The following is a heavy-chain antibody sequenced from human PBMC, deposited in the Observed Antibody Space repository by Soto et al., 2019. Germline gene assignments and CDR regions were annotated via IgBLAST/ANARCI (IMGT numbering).Heavy chain of an antibody. V-gene: IGHV3-23*01. Sequence: EVQVLDSGGGLVQPGGSLRLSCSTSEFTFSAYAMTWVRQPPGEGLEWVASISGSGGDTSYSDSVKGRFSIFRDNSKNTLYLRMYSLRVEDTAVYYCTRDPNGDHIGAFNFRGQGILVTVSS. CDR2: ISGSGGDT. CDR1: EFTFSAYA. CDR3: TRDPNGDHIGAFNF. J-gene: IGHJ3*01. D-gene: IGHD4-17*01.